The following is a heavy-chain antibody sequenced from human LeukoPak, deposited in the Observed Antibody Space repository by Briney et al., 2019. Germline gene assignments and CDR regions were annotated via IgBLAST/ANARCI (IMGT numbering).Heavy chain of an antibody. V-gene: IGHV3-30*02. D-gene: IGHD1-26*01. CDR1: GFTFSSYG. J-gene: IGHJ3*02. CDR2: IRYDGSNK. Sequence: GGSLRLSCAASGFTFSSYGMHWVRQAPGKGLEWVAFIRYDGSNKYYADSVKGRFTISRDNSKNTLYLQMNSLRAEDTAVYYCAKDASSGSPWAFDIWGQGTMVTVSS. CDR3: AKDASSGSPWAFDI.